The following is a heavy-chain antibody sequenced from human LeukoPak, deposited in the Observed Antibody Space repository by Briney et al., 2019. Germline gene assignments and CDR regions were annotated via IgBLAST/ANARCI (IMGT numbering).Heavy chain of an antibody. V-gene: IGHV4-39*07. CDR1: GGSISSSSYY. D-gene: IGHD6-13*01. Sequence: SETLSLTRTVSGGSISSSSYYWGWIRQPPGKGLEWIGSIYYSGSTYYNPSLKSRVTISVDTSKNQFSLNLSSVTAADTAVYYCARVRAADFDYWGQGTLVTVSS. J-gene: IGHJ4*02. CDR2: IYYSGST. CDR3: ARVRAADFDY.